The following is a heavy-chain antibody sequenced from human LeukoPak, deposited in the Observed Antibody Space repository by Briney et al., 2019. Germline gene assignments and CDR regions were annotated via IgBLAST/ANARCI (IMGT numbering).Heavy chain of an antibody. J-gene: IGHJ4*02. Sequence: PGGSLRLSCAASGFTFSSYSMNWVRQAPGKGLEWASSISSSSSYIYYADSVKGRFTISRDNAKNSLYLQMNSLRAEDTAVYYCARDRPQYYDSSGYYHDYWGQGTLVTVSS. CDR1: GFTFSSYS. D-gene: IGHD3-22*01. V-gene: IGHV3-21*01. CDR2: ISSSSSYI. CDR3: ARDRPQYYDSSGYYHDY.